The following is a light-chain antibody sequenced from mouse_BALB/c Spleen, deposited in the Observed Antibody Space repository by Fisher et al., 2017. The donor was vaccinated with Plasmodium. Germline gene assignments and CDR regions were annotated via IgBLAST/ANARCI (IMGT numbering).Light chain of an antibody. CDR3: FQSTHLPLT. J-gene: IGKJ5*01. V-gene: IGKV1-110*01. CDR1: QSLVHTNGGTY. CDR2: KVS. Sequence: DIVITQSPLSLPVGLGDQASISCRSTQSLVHTNGGTYLHWYLQKPGQSPKLLIYKVSNRFSGVPDRFSGSGSGTDFTLKISGVEAEDLGVYFCFQSTHLPLTFGAGTKLELK.